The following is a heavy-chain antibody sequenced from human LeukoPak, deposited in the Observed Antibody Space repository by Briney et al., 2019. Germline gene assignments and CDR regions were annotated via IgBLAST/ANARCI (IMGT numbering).Heavy chain of an antibody. Sequence: GGSLRLSCAASGFTVSSNYMSWVRQAPGKGLEWVAVIYSGGSTYYADSVNVRFTISRDNSKNTLDLQMNSLRDEDTAVYYCVRGSGYYYYYYYMDVWGKGTTVTVSS. J-gene: IGHJ6*03. CDR3: VRGSGYYYYYYYMDV. CDR1: GFTVSSNY. V-gene: IGHV3-66*02. D-gene: IGHD3-3*01. CDR2: IYSGGST.